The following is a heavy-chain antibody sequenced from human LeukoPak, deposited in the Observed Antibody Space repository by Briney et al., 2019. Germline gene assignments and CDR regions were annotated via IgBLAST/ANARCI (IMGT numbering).Heavy chain of an antibody. CDR3: ASDYYDSSGYYLPDEYFQH. CDR1: GGTFSSYA. CDR2: IIPIFGTA. J-gene: IGHJ1*01. V-gene: IGHV1-69*13. D-gene: IGHD3-22*01. Sequence: SVTVSCKASGGTFSSYAISWVRQAPGQGLEWMGGIIPIFGTANYAQKFQGRVTITADESTSTAYMELSSLRSEDTAVYYCASDYYDSSGYYLPDEYFQHWGQGTLVTVSS.